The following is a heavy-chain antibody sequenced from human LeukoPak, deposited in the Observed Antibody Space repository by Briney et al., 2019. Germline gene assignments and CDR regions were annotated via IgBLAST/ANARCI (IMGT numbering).Heavy chain of an antibody. J-gene: IGHJ5*02. CDR2: INHSGST. CDR3: ARCDMITFGGVIVIPVAQNWFDP. D-gene: IGHD3-16*02. V-gene: IGHV4-34*01. Sequence: SETLSLTCAVYGGSFSGYYWSWIRQPPGKGLEWIGEINHSGSTNYNPSLKSRVTISVDTSKNQFSLKLSSVTAADTAVCYCARCDMITFGGVIVIPVAQNWFDPWGQGTLVTASS. CDR1: GGSFSGYY.